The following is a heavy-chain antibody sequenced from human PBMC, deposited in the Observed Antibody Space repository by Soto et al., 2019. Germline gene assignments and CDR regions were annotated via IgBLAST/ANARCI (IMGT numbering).Heavy chain of an antibody. CDR3: ARGSSIAGLYYGMDV. D-gene: IGHD6-6*01. CDR2: NYYSGIT. V-gene: IGHV4-34*09. Sequence: SETLSLTCAVYGGSFSGYYWTWIRQHPGKGLEWIGYNYYSGITYYNPSLKSRVTISLDTSKNQFSLKLSSVTAADTAVYYCARGSSIAGLYYGMDVWGQGTTVTVS. CDR1: GGSFSGYY. J-gene: IGHJ6*02.